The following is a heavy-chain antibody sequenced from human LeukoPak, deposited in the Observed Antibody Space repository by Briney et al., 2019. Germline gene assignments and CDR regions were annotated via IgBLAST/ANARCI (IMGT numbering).Heavy chain of an antibody. CDR1: GGSISSYY. V-gene: IGHV4-59*08. Sequence: SETLSLTCNVSGGSISSYYWSWIRQPPGKGLEWIGYIYYSGSTNYNPSLKSRVTISVTTSKTQFSLKLSSVTAADTAVDYCSGGEGYRIPDDFDIWGKGTMVTVSS. CDR2: IYYSGST. D-gene: IGHD5-24*01. CDR3: SGGEGYRIPDDFDI. J-gene: IGHJ3*02.